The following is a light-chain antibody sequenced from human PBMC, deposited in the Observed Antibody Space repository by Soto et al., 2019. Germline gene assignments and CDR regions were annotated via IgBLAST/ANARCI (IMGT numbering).Light chain of an antibody. V-gene: IGKV1-5*03. CDR1: QSISSW. CDR3: QHYNSYPLT. Sequence: DIQMTQSPSTLSASVGDRVTITCRASQSISSWLDWYQLKPGKAPKLLIYRASTLQTGVPSRFGGSGSGTECTLTISSLQPDDFAAYYCQHYNSYPLTFGGGTKVEIK. CDR2: RAS. J-gene: IGKJ4*02.